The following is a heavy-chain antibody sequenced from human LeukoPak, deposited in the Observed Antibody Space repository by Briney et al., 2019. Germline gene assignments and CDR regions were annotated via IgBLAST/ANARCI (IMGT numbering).Heavy chain of an antibody. D-gene: IGHD3-22*01. CDR1: GFTFSSYA. CDR3: AKHYYDSSGSDFGWFDY. V-gene: IGHV3-23*01. J-gene: IGHJ4*02. Sequence: GGSLRLSCAAPGFTFSSYAMSWVRQAPGKGLEWVSVISGRGNRTYFAGSVKGRFTISRDNSKNTLYLQVNSLRAEDTAIYYCAKHYYDSSGSDFGWFDYWGQGTLVTVSS. CDR2: ISGRGNRT.